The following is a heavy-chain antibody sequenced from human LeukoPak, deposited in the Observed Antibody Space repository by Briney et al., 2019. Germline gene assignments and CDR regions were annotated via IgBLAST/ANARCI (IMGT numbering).Heavy chain of an antibody. J-gene: IGHJ5*02. D-gene: IGHD3-9*01. Sequence: PSKTLSLTCTVSGGSISSGGYYWSWIRQHPGKGLEWIGYIYYSGITYYNPSLKSRVTISVDTSKNQFSLKLSSVTAADTAVYYCAGLELRYFLDPWGQGTLVTVSS. V-gene: IGHV4-31*03. CDR2: IYYSGIT. CDR3: AGLELRYFLDP. CDR1: GGSISSGGYY.